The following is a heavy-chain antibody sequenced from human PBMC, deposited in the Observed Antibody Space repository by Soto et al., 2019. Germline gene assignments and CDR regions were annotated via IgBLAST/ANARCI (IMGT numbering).Heavy chain of an antibody. CDR3: ASRHDYAEYDRFDP. CDR2: ISYDGSNK. J-gene: IGHJ5*02. D-gene: IGHD4-17*01. CDR1: GFTFSIYA. Sequence: QVQLVESGGGVVQPGRSLRLSCAASGFTFSIYAMHWVRQAPGKGLEWVAVISYDGSNKYYADSVKGRCTISRDNSKNTLYLQMNSLRAEDTAVYYCASRHDYAEYDRFDPWGQGTLVTVSS. V-gene: IGHV3-30-3*01.